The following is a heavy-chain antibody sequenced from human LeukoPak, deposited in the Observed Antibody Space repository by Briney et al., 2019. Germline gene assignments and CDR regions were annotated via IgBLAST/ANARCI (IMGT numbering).Heavy chain of an antibody. V-gene: IGHV1-2*02. CDR1: GYTFTGYY. CDR2: INPNSGGT. D-gene: IGHD6-6*01. J-gene: IGHJ4*01. Sequence: ASVKVSCKASGYTFTGYYMHWVRQAPGQGLEWMGWINPNSGGTNYAQKFQGRVTMTRDTSISTAYMELSRLRSDDTAVYYCARAIAARGSKNFDYWGQEPWSPSPQ. CDR3: ARAIAARGSKNFDY.